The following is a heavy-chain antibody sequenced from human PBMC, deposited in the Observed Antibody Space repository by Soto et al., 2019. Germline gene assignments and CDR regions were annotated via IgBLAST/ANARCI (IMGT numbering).Heavy chain of an antibody. CDR3: ASEKDYYYYGMDV. CDR2: IYYSGST. J-gene: IGHJ6*02. CDR1: GGSISSGDYY. Sequence: PSETLSLTCTVSGGSISSGDYYWSWIRQPPGKGLEWIGYIYYSGSTYYNPSLKSRVTISVDTSKNQFSLKLSSVTAADTAVYYCASEKDYYYYGMDVWGQGTTVTVSS. V-gene: IGHV4-30-4*01.